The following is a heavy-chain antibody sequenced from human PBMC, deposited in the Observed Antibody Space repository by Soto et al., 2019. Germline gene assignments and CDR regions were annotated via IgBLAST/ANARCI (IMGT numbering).Heavy chain of an antibody. CDR2: INHSGST. CDR1: GGSFSGYY. J-gene: IGHJ6*02. Sequence: PSETLSLTCAVYGGSFSGYYWSWIRQPPGKGLEWIGEINHSGSTNYNPSLKSRVTISVDTSKNQFSLKLSSVTAADTAVYYCARVRVRQQLVLNYYYYYGMDVWGQGTTVTVS. CDR3: ARVRVRQQLVLNYYYYYGMDV. D-gene: IGHD6-13*01. V-gene: IGHV4-34*01.